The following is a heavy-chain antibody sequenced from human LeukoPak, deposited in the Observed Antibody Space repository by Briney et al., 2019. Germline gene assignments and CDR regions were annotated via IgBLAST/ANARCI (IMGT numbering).Heavy chain of an antibody. Sequence: SETLSLTCTVSGGSISSSSYYWSWIRQPPGKGLEWIGDIYYSGSTNYNPSLKSRVTISVDTSKNQFSLKLSSVTAADTAVYYCARGRIAVAGTKNYFDYWGQGTLVTVSS. CDR3: ARGRIAVAGTKNYFDY. J-gene: IGHJ4*02. CDR2: IYYSGST. D-gene: IGHD6-19*01. V-gene: IGHV4-61*01. CDR1: GGSISSSSYY.